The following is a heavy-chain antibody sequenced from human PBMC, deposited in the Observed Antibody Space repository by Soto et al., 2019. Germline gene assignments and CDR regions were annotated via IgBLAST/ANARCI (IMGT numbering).Heavy chain of an antibody. CDR2: INHSGST. Sequence: SETLSLTCAVYGGSFSGYYWSWIRQPPGKGLEWIGEINHSGSTNYNPSLKSRVTISVDTSKNQFSLRLSSVTAADTAVYYCARGTETYYDILTGYYRGCWFDPWGQGTLVTVSS. D-gene: IGHD3-9*01. CDR1: GGSFSGYY. CDR3: ARGTETYYDILTGYYRGCWFDP. J-gene: IGHJ5*02. V-gene: IGHV4-34*01.